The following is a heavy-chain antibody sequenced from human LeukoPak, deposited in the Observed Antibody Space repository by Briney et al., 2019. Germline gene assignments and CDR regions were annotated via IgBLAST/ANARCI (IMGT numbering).Heavy chain of an antibody. D-gene: IGHD6-19*01. CDR2: INHSGST. CDR3: ARGPTVEQWLVPSPEDAFNI. Sequence: PSETLSLTCAVYGGSFSGYYWSWIRQPPGKGLEWIGEINHSGSTNYNPSLKSRVTISVDTSKNQFSRKLSSVACADTAGYYCARGPTVEQWLVPSPEDAFNIWGQGTMVTVSS. J-gene: IGHJ3*02. CDR1: GGSFSGYY. V-gene: IGHV4-34*01.